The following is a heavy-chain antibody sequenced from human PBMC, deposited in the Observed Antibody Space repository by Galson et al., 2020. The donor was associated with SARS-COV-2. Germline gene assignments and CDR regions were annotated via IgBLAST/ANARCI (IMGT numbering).Heavy chain of an antibody. V-gene: IGHV3-23*01. J-gene: IGHJ4*01. CDR1: GFPFSSYA. D-gene: IGHD5-18*01. CDR2: MSASAIDP. Sequence: GGSLRLSCAASGFPFSSYAITWVRQAPGQGLEWVSGMSASAIDPYYADSVKGRFTISKDNSKTTLYLQMNSLRAEDTVIYYCAKEEHSYDHYYYLDYWGHGTLVTVSA. CDR3: AKEEHSYDHYYYLDY.